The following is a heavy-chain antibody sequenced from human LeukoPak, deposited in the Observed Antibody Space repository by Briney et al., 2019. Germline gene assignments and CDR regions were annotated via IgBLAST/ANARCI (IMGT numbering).Heavy chain of an antibody. D-gene: IGHD5-12*01. Sequence: GGSPRLSCAASGFTFSSYAMSWVRQAPGKGLEWVSAISGSGGSTYYADSVKGRFTISRDNSKNTLYLQMNSLRAEDTAVYYCATVEMATRNFDYWGQGTLVTVSS. CDR1: GFTFSSYA. CDR2: ISGSGGST. CDR3: ATVEMATRNFDY. J-gene: IGHJ4*02. V-gene: IGHV3-23*01.